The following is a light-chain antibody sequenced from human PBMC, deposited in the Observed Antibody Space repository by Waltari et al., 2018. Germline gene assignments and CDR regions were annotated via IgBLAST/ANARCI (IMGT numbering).Light chain of an antibody. CDR1: PRVSRS. CDR3: QHYVRLPAT. CDR2: GAS. V-gene: IGKV3-20*01. J-gene: IGKJ1*01. Sequence: IVLTQSPGTLSLSPGDRATLSCRPRPRVSRSLAGYQQKPGPAPKLLIYGASTRPTGIPDRCTGSGSGTDVSVTISGLEPEDFATYVCQHYVRLPATVGQGTKVEL.